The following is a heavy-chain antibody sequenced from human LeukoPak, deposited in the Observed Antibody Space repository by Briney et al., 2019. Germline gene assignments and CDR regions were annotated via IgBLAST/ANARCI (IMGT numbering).Heavy chain of an antibody. CDR2: IIPIFGTA. CDR3: ARHLSSGWLFDY. V-gene: IGHV1-69*06. CDR1: GGTFSSYA. J-gene: IGHJ4*02. Sequence: SVKVSCKASGGTFSSYAISWVRQAPGQGLEWMGWIIPIFGTANYAQKFQGRVTITADKSTSTAYMELSSLRSEDTAVYYCARHLSSGWLFDYWGQGTLVTVSS. D-gene: IGHD6-19*01.